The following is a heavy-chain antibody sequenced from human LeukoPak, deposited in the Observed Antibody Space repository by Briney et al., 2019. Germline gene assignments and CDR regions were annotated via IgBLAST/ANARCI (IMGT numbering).Heavy chain of an antibody. D-gene: IGHD3-16*01. CDR2: ISKDGSNK. CDR3: AKHRLGLRLGEIEI. J-gene: IGHJ3*02. CDR1: GFTFSTYG. Sequence: GRSLRLSCAVSGFTFSTYGVYWVRQAPGKGLEWVAVISKDGSNKYYADSVKGRFTISRDNSKNTLYLQMNSLRVEDTAVYYCAKHRLGLRLGEIEIWAQRPMVRVSS. V-gene: IGHV3-30*18.